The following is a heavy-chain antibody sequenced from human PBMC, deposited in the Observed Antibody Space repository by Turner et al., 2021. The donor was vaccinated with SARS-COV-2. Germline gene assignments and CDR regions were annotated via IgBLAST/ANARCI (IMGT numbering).Heavy chain of an antibody. J-gene: IGHJ4*02. CDR1: GFTFSSYG. CDR3: ARDGGYSGYAYFDY. V-gene: IGHV3-33*01. D-gene: IGHD5-12*01. Sequence: QVQLVESGGGVVEPGRSLRLSCAASGFTFSSYGMHGVRQAPGKGLEWVAVIWYDGSNKYYADSVKGRFTISRDNSKNTLYLQMNSLGAEDTAVYYCARDGGYSGYAYFDYWGQGTLVTVSS. CDR2: IWYDGSNK.